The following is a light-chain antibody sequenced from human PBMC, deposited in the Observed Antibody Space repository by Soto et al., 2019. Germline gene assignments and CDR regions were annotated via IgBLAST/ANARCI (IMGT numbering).Light chain of an antibody. CDR1: QSVSSSY. CDR2: GAS. CDR3: QQYGNSPPRFT. J-gene: IGKJ3*01. Sequence: EIVLTQSPGTLSLSPGERATLSCRASQSVSSSYLAWYQQKPGQAPRLLIYGASSRATGIPDRFSGSGSGTDFTFTISRLEPEDLAVYYCQQYGNSPPRFTFGPGTKVDIK. V-gene: IGKV3-20*01.